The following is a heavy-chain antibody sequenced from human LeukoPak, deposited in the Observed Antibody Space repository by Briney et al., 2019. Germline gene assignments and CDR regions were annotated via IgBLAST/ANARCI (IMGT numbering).Heavy chain of an antibody. CDR3: ARGSLDAFDI. V-gene: IGHV3-21*01. J-gene: IGHJ3*02. D-gene: IGHD3-10*01. CDR1: GGSFSGYY. Sequence: ETLSLTCAVYGGSFSGYYWSWIRQPPGKGLEWVSSISSSSSYIYYADSVKGRFTISRDNAKNSLYLQMNSLRAEDTAVYYCARGSLDAFDIWGQGTMVTVSS. CDR2: ISSSSSYI.